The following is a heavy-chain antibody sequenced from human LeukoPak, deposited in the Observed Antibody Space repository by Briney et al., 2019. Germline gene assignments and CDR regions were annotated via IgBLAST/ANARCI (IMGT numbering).Heavy chain of an antibody. V-gene: IGHV4-4*07. CDR2: IYTSGST. D-gene: IGHD2-15*01. CDR3: ASARDTGSGGLIGGFDY. Sequence: PWETLSLTCTVSGGSISSYYWSWIRQPPGKGLEWIGCIYTSGSTNYNPSLKSRVTMSVDTSKNQFSLKLSSVTAADTAVYYCASARDTGSGGLIGGFDYWGQGTLVTVSS. J-gene: IGHJ4*02. CDR1: GGSISSYY.